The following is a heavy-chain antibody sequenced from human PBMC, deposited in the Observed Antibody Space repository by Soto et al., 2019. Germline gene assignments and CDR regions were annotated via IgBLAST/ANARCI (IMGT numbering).Heavy chain of an antibody. V-gene: IGHV4-30-4*08. CDR1: GCSISNGQDL. Sequence: VALPGAGPGLVKPSQALFPPWPVPGCSISNGQDLLNWIRQSPGKGLEWIGFIHHSGSTYYSPSLKSRLTISADTSKNQISLKLNSVTAADTAVYYCARDTGTYPYYFDSWGQGTLVTVSS. CDR2: IHHSGST. J-gene: IGHJ4*02. CDR3: ARDTGTYPYYFDS. D-gene: IGHD1-26*01.